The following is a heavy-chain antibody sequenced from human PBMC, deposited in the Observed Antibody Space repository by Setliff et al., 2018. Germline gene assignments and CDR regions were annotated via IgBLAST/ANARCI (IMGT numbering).Heavy chain of an antibody. CDR2: TYYGGNT. Sequence: SETLSLTCAAYGGTFSDYHWTWIRQPPGKGLEWIASTYYGGNTYYNPSLKSRVTMSVDTSKSQFSLKLRSVTAADTAVYYCARDRSTVIRGVTSFFYYYMDVWGGGTTVTVSS. CDR1: GGTFSDYH. D-gene: IGHD3-10*01. J-gene: IGHJ6*03. CDR3: ARDRSTVIRGVTSFFYYYMDV. V-gene: IGHV4-34*10.